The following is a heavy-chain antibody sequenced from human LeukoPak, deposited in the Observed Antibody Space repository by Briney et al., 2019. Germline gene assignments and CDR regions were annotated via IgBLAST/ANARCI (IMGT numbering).Heavy chain of an antibody. V-gene: IGHV3-30*18. D-gene: IGHD1-7*01. J-gene: IGHJ4*02. CDR2: ISYDGSNK. CDR3: AKGRTRNWNFPWE. Sequence: GGSLRLSCAASGFTFSSYGMHWVRQAPGKGLEWVAVISYDGSNKYYADSVKGRFTTSRDNSKNTLYLQMNSLRAEDTAVYYCAKGRTRNWNFPWEWGQGTLVTVSS. CDR1: GFTFSSYG.